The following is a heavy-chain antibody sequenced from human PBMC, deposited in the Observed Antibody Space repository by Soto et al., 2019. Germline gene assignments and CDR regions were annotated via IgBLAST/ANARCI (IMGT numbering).Heavy chain of an antibody. CDR2: STPRSATS. J-gene: IGHJ6*02. V-gene: IGHV1-69*12. CDR3: AREGLVLVPSTVNSDYYYYAMDV. Sequence: QVQLVQSGAEVKKPGSSVKVSCKAPGDTFSTYTITWVRQAPGQGLEWMGGSTPRSATSNYAQKFQGRVTITADESTSTVYMELSSLTSEDTAVYYCAREGLVLVPSTVNSDYYYYAMDVWGQGTTVTVSS. CDR1: GDTFSTYT. D-gene: IGHD2-2*01.